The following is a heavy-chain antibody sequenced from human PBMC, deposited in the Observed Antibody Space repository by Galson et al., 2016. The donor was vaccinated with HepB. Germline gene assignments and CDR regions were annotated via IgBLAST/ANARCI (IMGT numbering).Heavy chain of an antibody. J-gene: IGHJ5*02. D-gene: IGHD1-1*01. CDR3: ARQSWHDGRLGYGWFDP. CDR1: GGSISSNSYY. Sequence: SETLSLTCNVSGGSISSNSYYWGWIRQPPGKGLEWIGSIYYTGSAYYNPTLKSRVTISVDTSKKQFSLNLNDLTAADTAVYVCARQSWHDGRLGYGWFDPWGQGTLVTVSS. V-gene: IGHV4-39*01. CDR2: IYYTGSA.